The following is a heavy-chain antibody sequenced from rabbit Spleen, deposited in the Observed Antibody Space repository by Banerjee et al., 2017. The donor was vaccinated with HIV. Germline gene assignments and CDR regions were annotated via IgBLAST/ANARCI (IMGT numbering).Heavy chain of an antibody. CDR2: INAVTGKA. CDR1: GFSFSNKAV. J-gene: IGHJ4*01. D-gene: IGHD7-1*01. Sequence: QEQLVEYGGDVVQPEGSLKLSCTASGFSFSNKAVMCWVRQAPGKGLEWIACINAVTGKAVYASWAKGRFTFSKTSSTTVTLQMTSLTAADTATYFCARDLVTAIGWNFALWGQGTLVTVS. V-gene: IGHV1S45*01. CDR3: ARDLVTAIGWNFAL.